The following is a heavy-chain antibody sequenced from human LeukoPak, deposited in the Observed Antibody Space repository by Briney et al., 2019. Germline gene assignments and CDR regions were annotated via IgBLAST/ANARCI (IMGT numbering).Heavy chain of an antibody. D-gene: IGHD2-15*01. CDR3: ARMASDGGTPLFDY. CDR2: IYYSGST. CDR1: GGSISSSSYY. J-gene: IGHJ4*02. V-gene: IGHV4-39*07. Sequence: NPSETLSLTCTVSGGSISSSSYYWGWIRQPPGKGLEWIGSIYYSGSTYYNPSLKSRVTISVDTSKNQFSLKLSSVTAADTAVYYCARMASDGGTPLFDYWGQGTLVTVSS.